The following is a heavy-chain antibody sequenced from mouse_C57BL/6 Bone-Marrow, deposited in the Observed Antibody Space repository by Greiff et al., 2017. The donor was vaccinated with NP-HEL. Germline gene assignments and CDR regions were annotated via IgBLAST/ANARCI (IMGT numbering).Heavy chain of an antibody. CDR3: ARGSYDGYYYAMDY. J-gene: IGHJ4*01. D-gene: IGHD2-3*01. V-gene: IGHV8-8*01. CDR1: GFSLSTFGMG. CDR2: IWWDDDK. Sequence: QVTLKVSGPGILQPSQTLSLTCSFFGFSLSTFGMGVGWIRQPSGKGLEWLAHIWWDDDKYYNPALKSRLTISKDTSKNQVFLKIANVDTADTATYYCARGSYDGYYYAMDYWGQGTSVTVSS.